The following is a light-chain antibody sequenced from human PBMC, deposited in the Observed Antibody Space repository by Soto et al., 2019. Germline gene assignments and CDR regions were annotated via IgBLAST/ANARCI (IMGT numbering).Light chain of an antibody. Sequence: LTLSPGTLSLSPGEGATLSCRASQSVSSSYIAWYQQRPGQTPSLLIYGASTRATGIPDRFSGSGSGTHFTLTISRLEPGDFAVYYCQHFGGTTFTFGHGTRLEIK. CDR2: GAS. CDR1: QSVSSSY. CDR3: QHFGGTTFT. J-gene: IGKJ5*01. V-gene: IGKV3-20*01.